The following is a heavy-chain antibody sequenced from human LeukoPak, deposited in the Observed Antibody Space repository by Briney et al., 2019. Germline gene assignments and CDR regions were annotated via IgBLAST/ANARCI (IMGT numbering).Heavy chain of an antibody. Sequence: SETLSLTCTVSGDSISKYFWSWLRQSPGKGLEWIGYISHTGETNYNPSLKSRVTISLDKSNNQFSLRLSSVTAADTAVYYCARAGPENLNWRYYIDFWGRGILVTVSS. CDR3: ARAGPENLNWRYYIDF. CDR2: ISHTGET. CDR1: GDSISKYF. J-gene: IGHJ4*02. V-gene: IGHV4-59*01. D-gene: IGHD1-1*01.